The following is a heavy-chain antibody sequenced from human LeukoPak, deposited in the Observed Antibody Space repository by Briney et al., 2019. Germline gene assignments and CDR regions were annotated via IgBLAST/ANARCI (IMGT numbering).Heavy chain of an antibody. J-gene: IGHJ4*02. V-gene: IGHV3-23*01. CDR1: GFTFSNYA. CDR2: ISGSDGST. D-gene: IGHD2-15*01. Sequence: GGSLRLSCTASGFTFSNYAMSWVRQAPGKGLEWVSTISGSDGSTYYSDSVKGRFTISRDNSKNTLYLQMNSLRVEDTAIYYCAKGRGYCTGGSCYSDYWGQGTLVTVSS. CDR3: AKGRGYCTGGSCYSDY.